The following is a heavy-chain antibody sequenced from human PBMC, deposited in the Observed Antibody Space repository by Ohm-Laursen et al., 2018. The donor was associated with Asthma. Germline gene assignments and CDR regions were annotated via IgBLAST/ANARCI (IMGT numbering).Heavy chain of an antibody. V-gene: IGHV3-30-3*01. CDR2: ISYDGSNK. CDR1: GFTFSSYA. CDR3: ARRDPRITIFGVVGLPDY. D-gene: IGHD3-3*01. Sequence: SLRLSCTASGFTFSSYAMHWVRQAPGKGLEWVAVISYDGSNKYYADSVKGRFTISRDNSKNTLYLQMNSLRAEDTAVYYCARRDPRITIFGVVGLPDYWGQGTLVTVSS. J-gene: IGHJ4*02.